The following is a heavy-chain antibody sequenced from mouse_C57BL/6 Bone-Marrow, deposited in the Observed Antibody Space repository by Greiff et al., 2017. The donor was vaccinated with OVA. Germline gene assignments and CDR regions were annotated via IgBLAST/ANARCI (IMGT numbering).Heavy chain of an antibody. J-gene: IGHJ1*03. CDR1: GYTFTDYY. CDR3: ARSGGTNWYVDV. D-gene: IGHD4-1*01. V-gene: IGHV1-26*01. CDR2: INPNNGGT. Sequence: EVQLQQSGPELVKPGASVKISCKASGYTFTDYYMNWVKQSHGKSLEWIGDINPNNGGTSYNQKFKGKATLTVDKSSSTAYMELRILTSEDSAVYYCARSGGTNWYVDVWGTGTTVTVSS.